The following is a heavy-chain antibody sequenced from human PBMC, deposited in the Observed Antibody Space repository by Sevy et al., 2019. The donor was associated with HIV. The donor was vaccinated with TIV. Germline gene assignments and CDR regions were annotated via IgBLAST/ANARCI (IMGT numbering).Heavy chain of an antibody. CDR2: MSGRGDSR. CDR1: GFRFGSQA. CDR3: AKDVPDQSWFDDCWSGSPCFDY. J-gene: IGHJ4*01. Sequence: GGSLRLSCVGSGFRFGSQAMSWVRQAPGKGLEWVSGMSGRGDSRGYAHSVKGRFTISRENSKNTVYLQMNSLTAEDTALYYCAKDVPDQSWFDDCWSGSPCFDYWGRGILVTVSS. D-gene: IGHD3-3*01. V-gene: IGHV3-23*01.